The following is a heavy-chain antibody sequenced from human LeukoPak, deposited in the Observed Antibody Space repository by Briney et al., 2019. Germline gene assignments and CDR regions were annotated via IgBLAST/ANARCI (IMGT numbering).Heavy chain of an antibody. V-gene: IGHV1-69*05. D-gene: IGHD2-15*01. CDR3: GRKAGDCGGGSCYSIDY. Sequence: SVKVSCKAFGGSFSSEAISWVRQAPGQGLEWMGGIIPVFGTANYAQKFQGRVTITTDESTTTAYMEVSSLRSEDTAVYYCGRKAGDCGGGSCYSIDYWGQGTLVTVSS. CDR1: GGSFSSEA. J-gene: IGHJ4*02. CDR2: IIPVFGTA.